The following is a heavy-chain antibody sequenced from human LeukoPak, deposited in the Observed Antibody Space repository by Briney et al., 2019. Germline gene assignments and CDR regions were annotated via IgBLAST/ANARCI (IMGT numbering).Heavy chain of an antibody. CDR1: GFTFKNYA. CDR3: AKPSTSGIAAAGLKY. V-gene: IGHV3-23*01. CDR2: ISGSGGST. J-gene: IGHJ4*02. Sequence: GGSLRLSCAASGFTFKNYALSWVRQAPGKGLEWVSAISGSGGSTYYADSVKGRFTISRDNSKNTLYLQMNSLRAEDTAVYYCAKPSTSGIAAAGLKYWGQGTLVTVSS. D-gene: IGHD6-13*01.